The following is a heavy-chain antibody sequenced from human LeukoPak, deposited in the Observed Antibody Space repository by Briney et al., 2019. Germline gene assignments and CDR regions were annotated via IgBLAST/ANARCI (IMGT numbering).Heavy chain of an antibody. CDR3: ARDGDYFDY. CDR1: RFTFTSYG. J-gene: IGHJ4*02. Sequence: GGSLRLSCSASRFTFTSYGMHWVRQPPGRGLEWVAYIRHDGSIEYYTDSVKGRFTISRDNAKNSLYLQMNSLRVEDTAVYYCARDGDYFDYWGQGTPVTVSS. D-gene: IGHD2-21*01. V-gene: IGHV3-30*02. CDR2: IRHDGSIE.